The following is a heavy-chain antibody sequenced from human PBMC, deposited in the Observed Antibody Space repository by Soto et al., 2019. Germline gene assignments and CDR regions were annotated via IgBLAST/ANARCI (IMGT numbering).Heavy chain of an antibody. V-gene: IGHV1-24*01. Sequence: ASVKVSCKVSGYSFSEMSMHWVRQTPEKGLEWMGSFDGEDGQTMYAQKFQGRFTMSRDNAKNSLYLQMDSLRAEDTAVYYCARDSGYGSGTSVNHYLDYWGHGTLVTVSS. CDR2: FDGEDGQT. J-gene: IGHJ4*01. CDR3: ARDSGYGSGTSVNHYLDY. CDR1: GYSFSEMS. D-gene: IGHD3-10*01.